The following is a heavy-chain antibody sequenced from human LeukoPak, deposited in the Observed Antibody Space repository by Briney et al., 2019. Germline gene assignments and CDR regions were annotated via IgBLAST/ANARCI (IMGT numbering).Heavy chain of an antibody. D-gene: IGHD1-26*01. CDR2: ISGSGGST. J-gene: IGHJ4*02. CDR3: AKDLEGATYSHYFDY. CDR1: GFTFSSYA. Sequence: GGSLRLSCAASGFTFSSYAMSRVRQAPGKGLEWVSAISGSGGSTYYADSVKGRFTISRDNSKNTLYLQMNSLRAEDTAVYYCAKDLEGATYSHYFDYWGRGTLVTVSS. V-gene: IGHV3-23*01.